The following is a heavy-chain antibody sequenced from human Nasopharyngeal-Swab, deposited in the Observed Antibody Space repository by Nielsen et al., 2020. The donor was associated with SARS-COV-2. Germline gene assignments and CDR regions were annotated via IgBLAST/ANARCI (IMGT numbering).Heavy chain of an antibody. CDR1: GGTFSSYA. CDR2: IIPILGIA. J-gene: IGHJ4*02. V-gene: IGHV1-69*04. CDR3: ARGSGLHATGQGVDDY. Sequence: SVKVSCKASGGTFSSYAISWVRQAPGQGLEWMGRIIPILGIANYAQKFQGRVTITADKSTSTAYMELSSLRSEDTAVYYCARGSGLHATGQGVDDYWGQGTLVTVSP. D-gene: IGHD6-19*01.